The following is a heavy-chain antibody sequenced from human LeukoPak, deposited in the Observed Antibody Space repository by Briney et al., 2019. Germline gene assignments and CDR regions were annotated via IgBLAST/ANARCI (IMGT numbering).Heavy chain of an antibody. CDR3: ARALSSSWYAFRSNWFDP. V-gene: IGHV3-30*02. Sequence: GSLRLSCAASGFTFSSYGMHWVRQAPGKGLEWVAFIRYDGSNKYYADSVKGRFTISRDYSKNTLYLQINSLRAEDTAVYYCARALSSSWYAFRSNWFDPWGQGTLVSVSS. CDR1: GFTFSSYG. J-gene: IGHJ5*02. CDR2: IRYDGSNK. D-gene: IGHD6-13*01.